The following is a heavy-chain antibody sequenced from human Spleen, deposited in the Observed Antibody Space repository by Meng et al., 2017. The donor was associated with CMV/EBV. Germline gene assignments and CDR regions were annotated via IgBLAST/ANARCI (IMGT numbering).Heavy chain of an antibody. D-gene: IGHD3-16*01. V-gene: IGHV1-18*01. CDR2: ISAYNGDT. J-gene: IGHJ3*01. Sequence: ASVKVSCKASGYTFTSYGINWVRQAPGQGLEWMGWISAYNGDTNYAQKLQGRVTMTTDTSTSTAYMELRSLRSDDTAVYYCARDLGGDPYDTFDFWGRGTMVTVSS. CDR1: GYTFTSYG. CDR3: ARDLGGDPYDTFDF.